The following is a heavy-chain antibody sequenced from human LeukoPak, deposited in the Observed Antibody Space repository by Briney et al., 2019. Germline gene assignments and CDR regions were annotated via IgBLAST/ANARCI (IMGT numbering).Heavy chain of an antibody. CDR2: INPNSGGT. D-gene: IGHD3-22*01. J-gene: IGHJ4*02. CDR1: GYTFTSYG. CDR3: ARDERYDSSGYPFDY. V-gene: IGHV1-2*02. Sequence: ASVKASCKASGYTFTSYGISWVRQAPGQGLEWMGWINPNSGGTNYAQKFQGRVTMTRDTSISTAYMDLSRLRSDDTAVYYCARDERYDSSGYPFDYWGQGTLVTVSS.